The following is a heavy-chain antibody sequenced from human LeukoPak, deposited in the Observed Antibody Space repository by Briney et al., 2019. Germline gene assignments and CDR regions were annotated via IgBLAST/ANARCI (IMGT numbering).Heavy chain of an antibody. V-gene: IGHV3-53*01. J-gene: IGHJ4*02. Sequence: GGSLRLSCAASGFTVSSNYMSWVRQAPGKGLEWVSVIYSGGSTYYADSVKGRFTISRDNSKSTLYLQMNSLRAEDTAVYYCARIGCSSTSCPDYFDYWGQGTLVTVSS. CDR3: ARIGCSSTSCPDYFDY. CDR2: IYSGGST. D-gene: IGHD2-2*01. CDR1: GFTVSSNY.